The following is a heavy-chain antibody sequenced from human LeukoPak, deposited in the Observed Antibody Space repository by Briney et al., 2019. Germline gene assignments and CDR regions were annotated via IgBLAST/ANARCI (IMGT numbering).Heavy chain of an antibody. Sequence: SETLSLTCAVYGGSFSGYYCAWIRQSSGKGLEWIGQINHSGSTNYNPSLKSRVTISVDTSKNQFSLRVRSVTAADTAVYYCAREREESGAWYERPHFDYWGQGALVTVSS. CDR2: INHSGST. CDR1: GGSFSGYY. J-gene: IGHJ4*02. V-gene: IGHV4-34*01. CDR3: AREREESGAWYERPHFDY. D-gene: IGHD6-19*01.